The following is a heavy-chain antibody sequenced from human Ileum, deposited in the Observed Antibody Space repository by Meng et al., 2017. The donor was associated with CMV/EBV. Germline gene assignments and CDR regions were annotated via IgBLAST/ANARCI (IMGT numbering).Heavy chain of an antibody. CDR3: VVDRRTFFDH. V-gene: IGHV3-30*02. CDR2: IRYDGRDK. D-gene: IGHD1-26*01. J-gene: IGHJ4*02. Sequence: LSCAASGFSISPYGMHWVRQAPGKGLEWVAFIRYDGRDKYYADSARGRFAISRDNSKNTLDLQMNYLRAEDSAVYYCVVDRRTFFDHWGRGTLVTVSS. CDR1: GFSISPYG.